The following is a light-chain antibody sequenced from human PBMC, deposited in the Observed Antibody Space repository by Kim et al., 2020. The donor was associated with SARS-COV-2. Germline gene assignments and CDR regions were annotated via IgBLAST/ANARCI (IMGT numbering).Light chain of an antibody. V-gene: IGLV1-40*01. Sequence: VTIACTARRSNLAAGYAVPWYHQLPAPAPNLLTYGTNNRPSGVPDRFSGSKSGTSSSLAITGLQAEDEADYYCQSYDSSLSGYVFGTGTKVTVL. CDR3: QSYDSSLSGYV. J-gene: IGLJ1*01. CDR1: RSNLAAGYA. CDR2: GTN.